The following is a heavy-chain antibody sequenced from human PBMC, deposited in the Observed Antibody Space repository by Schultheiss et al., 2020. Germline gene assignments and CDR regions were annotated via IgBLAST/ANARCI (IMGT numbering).Heavy chain of an antibody. D-gene: IGHD2-15*01. Sequence: SVKVSCKASGGTFSSYAISWVRQAPGQGLEWMGRIIPILGIANYAQKFQGRVTITADKSTSTAYMELSSLRSEDTAVYYCARDAGKRGYCSGGSCTRVGMDVWGQGTTVTV. V-gene: IGHV1-69*04. J-gene: IGHJ6*02. CDR2: IIPILGIA. CDR1: GGTFSSYA. CDR3: ARDAGKRGYCSGGSCTRVGMDV.